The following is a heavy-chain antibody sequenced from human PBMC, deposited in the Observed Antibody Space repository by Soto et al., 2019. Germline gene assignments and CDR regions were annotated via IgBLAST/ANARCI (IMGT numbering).Heavy chain of an antibody. CDR2: IYYSGST. Sequence: QVQLQESGPGLVKPSQTLSLTCTVSGGSISSGGYYWSWIRQHPGKGLEWIGYIYYSGSTYYNPSLTSRVTLSVDTSKNQYSLKLSSVTAADTAVYYCARESDDYGDYGRAFDIWGQGTMVTVSS. CDR3: ARESDDYGDYGRAFDI. J-gene: IGHJ3*02. V-gene: IGHV4-31*03. CDR1: GGSISSGGYY. D-gene: IGHD4-17*01.